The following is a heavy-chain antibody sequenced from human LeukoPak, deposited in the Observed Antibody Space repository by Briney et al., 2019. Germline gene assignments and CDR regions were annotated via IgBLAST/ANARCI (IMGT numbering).Heavy chain of an antibody. V-gene: IGHV3-48*03. CDR3: AELGITMIGGV. D-gene: IGHD3-10*02. CDR2: ISSSGSTI. Sequence: GGSLRLSCAASGFTFSSFTMNWVRQAPGKGLEWVSYISSSGSTIYYADSVKGRFTISRDNAKNSLYLQMNSLRAEDTAVYYCAELGITMIGGVWGKGTTVTISS. J-gene: IGHJ6*04. CDR1: GFTFSSFT.